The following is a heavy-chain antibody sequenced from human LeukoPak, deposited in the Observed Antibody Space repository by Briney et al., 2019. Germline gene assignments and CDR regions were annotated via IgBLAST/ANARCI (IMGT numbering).Heavy chain of an antibody. D-gene: IGHD3-16*01. CDR2: ISGSGGTT. V-gene: IGHV3-23*01. J-gene: IGHJ4*02. CDR1: GLTVSNNY. CDR3: AKGGTHRNDDY. Sequence: GGSLRLSCAASGLTVSNNYMSWVRQAPGKGLEWVSTISGSGGTTYYADSVTGRFTISRDNSKNTLYLQMNSLRAEDTALYYCAKGGTHRNDDYWGQGTLVTVSS.